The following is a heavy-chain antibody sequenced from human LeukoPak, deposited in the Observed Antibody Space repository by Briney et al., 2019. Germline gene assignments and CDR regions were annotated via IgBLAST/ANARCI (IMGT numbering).Heavy chain of an antibody. D-gene: IGHD2-2*01. V-gene: IGHV3-64*01. CDR3: ARGQEAGIVVVPAAVAPYYYGMDV. J-gene: IGHJ6*02. CDR2: ISSNGGST. Sequence: GGSLRLSCAASGFTFSSYAMHWVRQAPGKGLEYVSAISSNGGSTYYANSVKGRFTISRDNSKNTLYLQMGSLRAEDTAVYYCARGQEAGIVVVPAAVAPYYYGMDVWGQGTTVTVSS. CDR1: GFTFSSYA.